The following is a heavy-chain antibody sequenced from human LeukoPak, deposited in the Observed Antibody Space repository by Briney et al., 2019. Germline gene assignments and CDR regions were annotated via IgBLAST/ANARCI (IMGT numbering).Heavy chain of an antibody. V-gene: IGHV3-11*04. Sequence: GWSLRLSCAASGFTFSDYYMSWIRQAPGKGLEWVSYISSSGSTIYYADSVKGRFTISRDNAKNSLYLQMNSLRAEDTAVYYCARADSSGCLDYWGQGTLVTVSS. J-gene: IGHJ4*02. CDR2: ISSSGSTI. D-gene: IGHD6-19*01. CDR3: ARADSSGCLDY. CDR1: GFTFSDYY.